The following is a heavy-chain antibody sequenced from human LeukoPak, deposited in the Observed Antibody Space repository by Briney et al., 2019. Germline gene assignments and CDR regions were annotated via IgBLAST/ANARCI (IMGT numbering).Heavy chain of an antibody. CDR2: INPNSGGT. Sequence: ASVKVSCKASGYTFTGHYMHWVRQAPGQGLEWMGWINPNSGGTNYAQKFQGRVTMTRDTSISTAYMELSRLRSDDTAVYYCAHSINSSSFYFQHWGQGTLVTVSS. V-gene: IGHV1-2*02. CDR3: AHSINSSSFYFQH. D-gene: IGHD6-6*01. CDR1: GYTFTGHY. J-gene: IGHJ1*01.